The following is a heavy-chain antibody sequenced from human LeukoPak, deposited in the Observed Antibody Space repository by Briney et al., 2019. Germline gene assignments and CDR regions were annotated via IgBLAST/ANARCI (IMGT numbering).Heavy chain of an antibody. CDR2: ISSSGTYI. D-gene: IGHD2-2*01. J-gene: IGHJ5*02. V-gene: IGHV3-21*01. CDR3: AGDGRGTEYPILAP. CDR1: GFSFITSN. Sequence: GGSLRLSCAASGFSFITSNMNWVRQAPGKGLEWVSSISSSGTYIYYVDSVKGRFTISRDNAKNSLFLQMNTLRIVDTAIYYCAGDGRGTEYPILAPWGQGSPATVPP.